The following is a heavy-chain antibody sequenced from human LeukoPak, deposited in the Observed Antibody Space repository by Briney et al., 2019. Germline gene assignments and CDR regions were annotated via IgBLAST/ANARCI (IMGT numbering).Heavy chain of an antibody. CDR1: GYSISSGYY. Sequence: SETLSLTCTVSGYSISSGYYWGWIRQPPGKGLEWIGSIYHSGSTYYNPSLKGRVTISVDTSKNQFSLKLSSVTAADTAVYYCARADSGVTTGLFYYYMDVWGKGTTVTVSS. J-gene: IGHJ6*03. D-gene: IGHD4-11*01. V-gene: IGHV4-38-2*02. CDR2: IYHSGST. CDR3: ARADSGVTTGLFYYYMDV.